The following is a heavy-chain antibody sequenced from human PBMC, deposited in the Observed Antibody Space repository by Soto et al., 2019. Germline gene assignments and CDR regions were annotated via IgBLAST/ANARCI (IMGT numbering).Heavy chain of an antibody. CDR1: GYSFTSYW. CDR3: ARTYYYDSSGYYPFEP. V-gene: IGHV5-51*01. CDR2: IYPGDSDT. Sequence: GESLKISCKGSGYSFTSYWIGWVRQMPGKGLEWMGIIYPGDSDTRYSPSFQGQVTISADKSISTAYLQWSSLKASDTAMYYCARTYYYDSSGYYPFEPWGQGTLVTVSS. D-gene: IGHD3-22*01. J-gene: IGHJ5*02.